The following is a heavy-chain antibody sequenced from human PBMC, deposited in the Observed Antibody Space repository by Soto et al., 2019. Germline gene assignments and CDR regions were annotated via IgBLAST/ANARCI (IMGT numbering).Heavy chain of an antibody. J-gene: IGHJ4*02. CDR1: GFTFSSYG. CDR2: IWYDGSNK. CDR3: AREPDGGNGYYFDY. D-gene: IGHD2-15*01. V-gene: IGHV3-33*01. Sequence: QVQLVESGGGVVQPGRSLRLSCAASGFTFSSYGMHWVRQAPGKGLEWVAVIWYDGSNKYYADSGKGRFTISRDNSKNTLYLQMNSLRAEDTAVYYCAREPDGGNGYYFDYWGQGTLVTVSS.